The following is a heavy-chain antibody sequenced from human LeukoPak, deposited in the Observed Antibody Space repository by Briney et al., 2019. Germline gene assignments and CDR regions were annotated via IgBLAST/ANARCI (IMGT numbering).Heavy chain of an antibody. CDR1: GFTFSSYA. CDR3: ARDGDKYYYDSSGYYYEY. Sequence: GRSLRLSCAASGFTFSSYAMHWVRQAPGKGLEWVAVISYDGSNKYYADSVKGRFTISRDNSKNTLYLRMNSLRAEDTAVYYCARDGDKYYYDSSGYYYEYWGQGTLVTVSS. V-gene: IGHV3-30*01. J-gene: IGHJ4*02. D-gene: IGHD3-22*01. CDR2: ISYDGSNK.